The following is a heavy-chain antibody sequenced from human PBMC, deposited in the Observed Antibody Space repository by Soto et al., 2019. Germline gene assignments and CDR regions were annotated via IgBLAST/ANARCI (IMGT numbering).Heavy chain of an antibody. J-gene: IGHJ4*02. Sequence: QVQLVQSGAEVKKPGASVKVSCKASGYTFTTYYMHWVRQAPGQGREWMGIINPSDGSKNYAQRFQGRVTRTRNTSTSTVYMELSSLRSEDTAVYFCASAGRVPHVFWNHFDYWGQGTLVTVSS. CDR3: ASAGRVPHVFWNHFDY. CDR2: INPSDGSK. D-gene: IGHD3-3*01. V-gene: IGHV1-46*01. CDR1: GYTFTTYY.